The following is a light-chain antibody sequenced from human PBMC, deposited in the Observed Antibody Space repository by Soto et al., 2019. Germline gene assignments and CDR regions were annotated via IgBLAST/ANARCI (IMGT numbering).Light chain of an antibody. Sequence: QSALTQPASVSGSRGQSVTISCTGPRSDIGDSNFISWYQHSPGKAPRLLIYEVNNRPSGVSRRFSGSKAGNTASLTISGLLDDEEADYFCASFRSGTILVFGSGTKVTVL. V-gene: IGLV2-14*01. CDR2: EVN. CDR3: ASFRSGTILV. J-gene: IGLJ1*01. CDR1: RSDIGDSNF.